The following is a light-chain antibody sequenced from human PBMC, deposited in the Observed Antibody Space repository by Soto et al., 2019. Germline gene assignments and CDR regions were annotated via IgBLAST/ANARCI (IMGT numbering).Light chain of an antibody. CDR3: AAWDDSLRGV. Sequence: QSVLTQPPSASGTPGQRVTISCSGSSPNIGSNYVYWYQQLPGTAPKLLIYRNNQRPSGVPDRFSGSKSGTSASLAISGLRSEDEADYYCAAWDDSLRGVFGGGTQLTVL. J-gene: IGLJ3*02. CDR1: SPNIGSNY. V-gene: IGLV1-47*01. CDR2: RNN.